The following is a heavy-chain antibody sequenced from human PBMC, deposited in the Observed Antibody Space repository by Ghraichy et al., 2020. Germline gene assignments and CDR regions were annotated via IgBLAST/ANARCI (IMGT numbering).Heavy chain of an antibody. J-gene: IGHJ6*02. V-gene: IGHV4-34*01. D-gene: IGHD3-10*01. CDR3: ARALGNYGMDV. CDR2: INHSGST. Sequence: SETLSLTCAVYGGSFSGYYWSWIRQPPGKGLEWIGEINHSGSTNYNPSLKSRVTISVDTSKNQFSLKLSSVTAADTAVYYCARALGNYGMDVWGQGTTVTVSS. CDR1: GGSFSGYY.